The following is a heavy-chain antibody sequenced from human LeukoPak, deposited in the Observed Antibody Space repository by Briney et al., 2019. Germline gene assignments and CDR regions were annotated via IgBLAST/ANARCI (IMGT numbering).Heavy chain of an antibody. D-gene: IGHD3-22*01. V-gene: IGHV1-69*04. Sequence: GASVKVSCKASGGTFSSYAISWVRQAPGQGLEWMGRIIPILGIANYAQKFQGRVTITADKSTSTAYMELSSLRSEDTAVYYCAREYYYDSSGYYLDYWGQGTLVTVSS. J-gene: IGHJ4*02. CDR1: GGTFSSYA. CDR3: AREYYYDSSGYYLDY. CDR2: IIPILGIA.